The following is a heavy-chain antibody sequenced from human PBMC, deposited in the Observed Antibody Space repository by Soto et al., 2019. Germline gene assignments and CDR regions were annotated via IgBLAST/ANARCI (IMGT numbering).Heavy chain of an antibody. CDR3: ARDTSLHRAFDI. V-gene: IGHV3-7*03. D-gene: IGHD3-16*01. J-gene: IGHJ3*02. CDR2: IKQDGSEK. Sequence: LSLTCAASGFTFSSYWMSWVRQAPGKGLEWVANIKQDGSEKYYVDSVKGRFTISRDNAKNSLYLQMNSLRAEDTAVYYCARDTSLHRAFDIWGQGTMVTVSS. CDR1: GFTFSSYW.